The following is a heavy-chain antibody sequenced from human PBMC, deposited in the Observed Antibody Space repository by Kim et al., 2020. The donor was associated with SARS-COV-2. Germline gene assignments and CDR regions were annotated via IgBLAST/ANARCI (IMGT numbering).Heavy chain of an antibody. D-gene: IGHD6-13*01. CDR3: ARVRQLVGFWFDP. CDR2: IYYSGST. Sequence: SETLSLTCTVSGGSISSGGYYWSWIRQHPGKGLEWIGYIYYSGSTYYNPSLKSRVTISVDTSKNQFSLKLSSVTAADTAVYYCARVRQLVGFWFDPWGQGTLVTVSS. CDR1: GGSISSGGYY. V-gene: IGHV4-31*03. J-gene: IGHJ5*02.